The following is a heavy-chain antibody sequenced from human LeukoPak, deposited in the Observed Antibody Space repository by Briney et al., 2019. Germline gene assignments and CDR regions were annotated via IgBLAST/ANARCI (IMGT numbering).Heavy chain of an antibody. CDR3: ARVAGDSGYSYGGHYYYMDV. CDR1: GYTFIRYG. CDR2: ISAYNGNT. Sequence: ASVKVSCKASGYTFIRYGISWVRQAPGQGLEWMGWISAYNGNTNYAQKFQGRVTMTTDTSTSTAYMELSSLRSEDTAVYYCARVAGDSGYSYGGHYYYMDVWGKGTTVTVSS. J-gene: IGHJ6*03. D-gene: IGHD5-18*01. V-gene: IGHV1-18*01.